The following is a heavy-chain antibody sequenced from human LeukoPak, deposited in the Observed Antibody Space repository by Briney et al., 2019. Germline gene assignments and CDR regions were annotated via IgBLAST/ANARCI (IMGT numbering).Heavy chain of an antibody. CDR1: GFTFSTYA. CDR3: ARIVQWPKGFDH. D-gene: IGHD6-19*01. Sequence: GGSLRLSCAASGFTFSTYAMTWVRQAPGKGLEYVSTISIGGNTFYADSVKGRFTISRDNSKNTLYLQMSSLRVEDTAAYYCARIVQWPKGFDHWGQGTLVVVSS. V-gene: IGHV3-23*01. CDR2: ISIGGNT. J-gene: IGHJ4*02.